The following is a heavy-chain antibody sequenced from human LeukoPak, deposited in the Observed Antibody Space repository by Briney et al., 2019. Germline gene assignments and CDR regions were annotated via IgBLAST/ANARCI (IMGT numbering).Heavy chain of an antibody. CDR1: GFTFSSYS. Sequence: GGSLRLSCAASGFTFSSYSMSWVRQARGEGLEWVSSISSSSSYIYYADSVKGRFTISRDNAKNSLYLQMNSLRVEDTAVYYCAREATVLTDYWGQGTLVTVSS. D-gene: IGHD1-14*01. CDR3: AREATVLTDY. J-gene: IGHJ4*02. V-gene: IGHV3-21*01. CDR2: ISSSSSYI.